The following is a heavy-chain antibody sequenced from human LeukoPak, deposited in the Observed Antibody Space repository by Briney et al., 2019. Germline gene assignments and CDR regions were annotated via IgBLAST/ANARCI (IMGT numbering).Heavy chain of an antibody. CDR1: GGSISSSSYY. CDR3: ARAGAWQIDP. CDR2: IYYSGST. V-gene: IGHV4-39*07. J-gene: IGHJ5*02. D-gene: IGHD3-10*01. Sequence: SETLSLTCTVSGGSISSSSYYWGWIRQPPGKGLEWIASIYYSGSTYYNPSLKSRVTISVDTSKNQFSLKLSSVTAADTAVYYCARAGAWQIDPWGQGTLVTVSS.